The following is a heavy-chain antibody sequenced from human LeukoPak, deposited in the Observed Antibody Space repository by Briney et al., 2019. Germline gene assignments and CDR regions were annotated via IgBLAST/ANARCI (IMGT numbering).Heavy chain of an antibody. CDR1: GYTFTSYY. CDR3: ARGEYCSSTSCYDAFDI. CDR2: INPSGGST. D-gene: IGHD2-2*01. J-gene: IGHJ3*02. Sequence: GASVNVSCKASGYTFTSYYMHWVRQAPGQGLEWMGIINPSGGSTSYAQKFQGRVTMTRDTSTSTVYMELSSLRSEDTAVYYCARGEYCSSTSCYDAFDIWGQGTMVTVSS. V-gene: IGHV1-46*01.